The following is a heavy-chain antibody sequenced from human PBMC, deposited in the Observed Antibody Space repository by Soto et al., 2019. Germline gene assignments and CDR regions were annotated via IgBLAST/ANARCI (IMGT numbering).Heavy chain of an antibody. CDR2: IYHSGST. CDR1: GGSISSGGYS. V-gene: IGHV4-30-2*01. J-gene: IGHJ6*02. CDR3: ARGFWSGYYPDYYYYGMDV. D-gene: IGHD3-3*01. Sequence: SETLSLTCAVSGGSISSGGYSWSWIRQPPGKGLEWIGYIYHSGSTYYNPSLKSRVTISVDRSKNQFSLKLSSVTAADTAVYYCARGFWSGYYPDYYYYGMDVWGQGTTVTVSS.